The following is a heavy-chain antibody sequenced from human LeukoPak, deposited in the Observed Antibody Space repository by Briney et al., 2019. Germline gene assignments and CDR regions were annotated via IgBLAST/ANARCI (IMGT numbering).Heavy chain of an antibody. CDR1: GITFSNAW. V-gene: IGHV3-30*02. D-gene: IGHD1-1*01. J-gene: IGHJ4*02. CDR2: IQFDGGDI. Sequence: TGGSLRLSCAASGITFSNAWMTWVRQAPGKGLEWVAFIQFDGGDIFYADSVKGRFTISRDNSKNTVFLQMNSLRTDDTAMYYCAEDQQLEPFHYWGRGTLVTVSS. CDR3: AEDQQLEPFHY.